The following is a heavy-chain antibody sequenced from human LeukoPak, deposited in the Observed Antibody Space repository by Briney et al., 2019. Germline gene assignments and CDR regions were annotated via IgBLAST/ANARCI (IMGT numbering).Heavy chain of an antibody. Sequence: SETLSLTCTVSGGSISSSSYYWGWIRQPPGTGLEWIGSIYYSGSTYYNPSLKSRVTISVDTSKNQFSLKLSSVTAADTAVYYCARLRGKYCTNGVCSMNYWGQGTLVTVSS. J-gene: IGHJ4*02. CDR2: IYYSGST. CDR1: GGSISSSSYY. D-gene: IGHD2-8*01. V-gene: IGHV4-39*07. CDR3: ARLRGKYCTNGVCSMNY.